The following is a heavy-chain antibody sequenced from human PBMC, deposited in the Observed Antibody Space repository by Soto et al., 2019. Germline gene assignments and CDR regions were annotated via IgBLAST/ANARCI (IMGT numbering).Heavy chain of an antibody. J-gene: IGHJ5*01. CDR1: GYTFATYD. V-gene: IGHV1-8*01. Sequence: QVQLVQSGAEVKTPGASVKVSCKASGYTFATYDMNWVRQAPGQGLEWMGWMNPNSGNTGYAQKFQGRLTMTRDTALSVAPMELSSLRNEDTAVYYCARSDGYNFNWLDSWGQGTLVTVSA. CDR2: MNPNSGNT. CDR3: ARSDGYNFNWLDS. D-gene: IGHD2-21*01.